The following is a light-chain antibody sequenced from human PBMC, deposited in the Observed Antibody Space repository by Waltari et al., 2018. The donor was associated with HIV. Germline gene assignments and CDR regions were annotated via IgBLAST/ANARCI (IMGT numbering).Light chain of an antibody. CDR1: ALPKKY. V-gene: IGLV3-10*01. CDR2: EDS. Sequence: SYELTQPPSVSVSPGQTARITCSGDALPKKYAYWYQQKSGQAPVLVIYEDSKRPSGIPGRFSGSSSGTVATLIISGAQVEDEADYYCYSTDSSDWVFGGGTKLTVL. J-gene: IGLJ3*02. CDR3: YSTDSSDWV.